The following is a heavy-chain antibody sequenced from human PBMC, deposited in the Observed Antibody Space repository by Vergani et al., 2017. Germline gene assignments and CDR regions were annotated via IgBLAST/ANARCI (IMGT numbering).Heavy chain of an antibody. D-gene: IGHD3-3*01. CDR1: GYTFTSYD. CDR3: ARGPRYDDFWSGYYSGRFSGGMDV. V-gene: IGHV1-8*01. Sequence: QVQLVQSGAEVKKPGASVKVSCKASGYTFTSYDINWVRQATGQGLEWMGWMNPNSGNTGYAQKFQGRVTMTRNTSISTAYMELSSLRSEDTAVYYCARGPRYDDFWSGYYSGRFSGGMDVWGQGTTVTVSS. CDR2: MNPNSGNT. J-gene: IGHJ6*02.